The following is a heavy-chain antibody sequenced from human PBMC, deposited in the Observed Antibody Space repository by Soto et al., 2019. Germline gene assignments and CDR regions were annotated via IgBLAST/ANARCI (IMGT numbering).Heavy chain of an antibody. Sequence: PGGSLRLSCAASGFTFSSYAMHWVRQAPGKGLEWVAVISYDGSNKYYADSVKGRSTISRDNSKNTLYLQMNSLRAEDTAVYYCARDFCPVPTCYDLWGQGVLVTVSS. D-gene: IGHD2-2*01. V-gene: IGHV3-30-3*01. CDR3: ARDFCPVPTCYDL. J-gene: IGHJ4*02. CDR2: ISYDGSNK. CDR1: GFTFSSYA.